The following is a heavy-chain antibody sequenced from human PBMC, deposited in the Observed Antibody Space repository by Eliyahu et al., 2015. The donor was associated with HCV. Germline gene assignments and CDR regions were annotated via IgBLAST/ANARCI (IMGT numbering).Heavy chain of an antibody. D-gene: IGHD5-12*01. CDR2: IWYDGSNK. Sequence: QVQLVESGGGVVQPGRSLRLSCAASGFTFISYGXPXVRQAPGKGLGWVAVIWYDGSNKYYADSVKGRFTISRDNSKNTLYLQMNSLRAEDTAVYYCARPPVGEYGGYAAYYYYGMDVWGQGTTVTVSS. V-gene: IGHV3-33*01. J-gene: IGHJ6*02. CDR1: GFTFISYG. CDR3: ARPPVGEYGGYAAYYYYGMDV.